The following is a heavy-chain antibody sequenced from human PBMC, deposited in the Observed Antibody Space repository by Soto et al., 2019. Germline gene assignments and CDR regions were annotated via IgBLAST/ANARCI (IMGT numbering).Heavy chain of an antibody. V-gene: IGHV3-11*01. CDR3: ARVRFGEWGYAMDV. CDR2: ISSTGSSI. Sequence: VQLVESGGGLVKPGGSLRLSCAASGLTFSDSYLNWIRHAPGKGLEWLAYISSTGSSIFYAGSVKGRFTISRDNAKNFLLLQMNSLGAEETAMYYCARVRFGEWGYAMDVWGQGTTVTVSS. J-gene: IGHJ6*02. CDR1: GLTFSDSY. D-gene: IGHD3-10*01.